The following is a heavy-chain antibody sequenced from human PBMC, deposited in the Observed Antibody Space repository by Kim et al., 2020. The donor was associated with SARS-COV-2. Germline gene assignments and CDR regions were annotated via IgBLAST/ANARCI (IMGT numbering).Heavy chain of an antibody. CDR2: ISGDGGST. CDR1: GFTFDDYA. CDR3: AKDADPGYSYGSYYYYYYMEV. Sequence: GGSLRLSCAASGFTFDDYAMHWVRQAPGKGLEWVSLISGDGGSTYYADSVKGRFTISRDNSKNSLYLQMNSLRTEDTALYYCAKDADPGYSYGSYYYYYYMEVWGKGTTATVSS. V-gene: IGHV3-43*02. D-gene: IGHD5-18*01. J-gene: IGHJ6*03.